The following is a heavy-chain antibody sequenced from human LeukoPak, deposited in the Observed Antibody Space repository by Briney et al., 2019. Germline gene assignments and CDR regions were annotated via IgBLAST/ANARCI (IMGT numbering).Heavy chain of an antibody. J-gene: IGHJ4*02. Sequence: GGSLRLSWAASGFTFSSYSMNWVRQAPGKGLEWVSSISSSSSYIYYADSVKGRFTISRDNAKNSLYLQMNSLRAEDTAVYYCARDFSYYDSSGQCGYWGQGTLVTVSS. CDR2: ISSSSSYI. CDR3: ARDFSYYDSSGQCGY. D-gene: IGHD3-22*01. V-gene: IGHV3-21*01. CDR1: GFTFSSYS.